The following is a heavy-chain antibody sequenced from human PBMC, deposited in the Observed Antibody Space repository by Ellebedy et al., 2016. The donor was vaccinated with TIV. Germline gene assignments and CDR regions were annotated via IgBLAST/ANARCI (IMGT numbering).Heavy chain of an antibody. CDR1: GFMFNTYA. CDR3: ATGARSEGGY. CDR2: IKEDGSQT. Sequence: GESLKISCAASGFMFNTYAMNWVRQAPGKGLEWVANIKEDGSQTSYVDSVRGRFTISRDNAKNSLYLQMNSLRAEDTAVYYCATGARSEGGYWGQGTLVTVSS. D-gene: IGHD2-15*01. V-gene: IGHV3-7*01. J-gene: IGHJ4*02.